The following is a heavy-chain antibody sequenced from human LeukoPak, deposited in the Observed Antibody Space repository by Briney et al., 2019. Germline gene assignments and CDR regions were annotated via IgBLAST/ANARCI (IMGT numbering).Heavy chain of an antibody. CDR3: ARDHLWDSPLAVVVAAISADWYFDL. CDR1: GFTFSSYS. J-gene: IGHJ2*01. D-gene: IGHD2-15*01. V-gene: IGHV3-48*01. CDR2: ISSSSSTI. Sequence: GGSLRLSCAASGFTFSSYSMNWVRQAPGKGLEGVSYISSSSSTIYYADSLRGRFTISRDNAKNSLYLQMNSLRAEDTAVYYCARDHLWDSPLAVVVAAISADWYFDLWGRGTLVTVSS.